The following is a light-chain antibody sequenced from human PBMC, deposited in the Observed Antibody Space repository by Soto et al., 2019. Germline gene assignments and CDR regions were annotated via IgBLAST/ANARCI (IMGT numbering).Light chain of an antibody. CDR1: QSVNSNY. CDR2: GAS. Sequence: EIVLTQSPGTLSVSPGERVTLSCRASQSVNSNYLAWYQQRPGQAPRLLIFGASYRATGIPDRFSGSGSGTDFTLTISRLEPEDFAVYYCQQYSSSHPEFNFGHGTKVDSK. CDR3: QQYSSSHPEFN. J-gene: IGKJ3*01. V-gene: IGKV3-20*01.